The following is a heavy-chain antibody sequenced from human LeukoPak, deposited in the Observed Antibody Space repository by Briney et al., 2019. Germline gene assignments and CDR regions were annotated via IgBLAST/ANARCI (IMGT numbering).Heavy chain of an antibody. CDR3: ARSDGIVGEEAWFDP. J-gene: IGHJ5*02. CDR2: IFSSDIT. V-gene: IGHV4-4*09. Sequence: SETLSLTCSVSGGSISTFHWHWIRQPPGKGLEWVGYIFSSDITNYNPSLRSRVTISVDTSKNQFSLKLRSVTAADTAVYFCARSDGIVGEEAWFDPWGQGILVTVSS. CDR1: GGSISTFH. D-gene: IGHD1-26*01.